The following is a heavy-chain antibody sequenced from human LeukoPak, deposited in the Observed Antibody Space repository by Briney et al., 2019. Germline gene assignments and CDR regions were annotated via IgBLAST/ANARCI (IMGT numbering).Heavy chain of an antibody. CDR1: GGSISSYY. Sequence: SETLSLTCTVSGGSISSYYWGWIRQPPGEGLEWIGYIYYSGSTNYNPSLESRVTISVDRAKNQFSLKMNSVTAADTAVYYCATSEGNWFDPWGQGTLVTVSS. CDR3: ATSEGNWFDP. D-gene: IGHD6-6*01. J-gene: IGHJ5*02. V-gene: IGHV4-59*08. CDR2: IYYSGST.